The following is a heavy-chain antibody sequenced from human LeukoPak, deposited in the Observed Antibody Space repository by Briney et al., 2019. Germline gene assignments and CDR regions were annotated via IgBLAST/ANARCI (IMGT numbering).Heavy chain of an antibody. CDR2: IYYSGST. D-gene: IGHD4-17*01. Sequence: SQTLSLTCTVSGGSISSGGYYWSWIRQHPGKGLEWIGYIYYSGSTYYNPSLKSRVTISVDTSKNQFSLKLSSVTAADTAVYYCARDDAVTTGVAFDIWGQGTMVTVSS. CDR3: ARDDAVTTGVAFDI. V-gene: IGHV4-31*03. CDR1: GGSISSGGYY. J-gene: IGHJ3*02.